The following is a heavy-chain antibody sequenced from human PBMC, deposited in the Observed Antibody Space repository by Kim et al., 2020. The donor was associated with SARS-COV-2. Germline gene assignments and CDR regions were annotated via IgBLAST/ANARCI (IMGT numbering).Heavy chain of an antibody. CDR1: GVTSSDYA. CDR2: IIPVFGTT. Sequence: SVKVSCKASGVTSSDYAISWVRQAPGQGLEWMGKIIPVFGTTSYAQEFQGRVTITADKATSTVHLELSSLRSEDTAVYFCARDDYGGGAYYSDGMDVWGQGTTVTVSS. J-gene: IGHJ6*02. D-gene: IGHD2-21*01. V-gene: IGHV1-69*06. CDR3: ARDDYGGGAYYSDGMDV.